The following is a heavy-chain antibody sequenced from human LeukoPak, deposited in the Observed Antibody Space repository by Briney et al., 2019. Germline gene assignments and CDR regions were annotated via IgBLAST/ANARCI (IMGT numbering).Heavy chain of an antibody. CDR3: ARHGVRRARTTGRWLQSYVDY. Sequence: GGSLRLSCAASGFTFSSYSMNWVRQAPGKGLEWVSYISSSSSTIYYADSVKGRFTISRDNAKNSLYLQMNSLRAEDTAVYYCARHGVRRARTTGRWLQSYVDYWGQGTLVTVSS. CDR2: ISSSSSTI. J-gene: IGHJ4*02. V-gene: IGHV3-48*01. D-gene: IGHD5-24*01. CDR1: GFTFSSYS.